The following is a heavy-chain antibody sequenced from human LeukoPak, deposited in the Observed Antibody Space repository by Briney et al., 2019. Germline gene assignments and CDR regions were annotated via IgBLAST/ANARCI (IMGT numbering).Heavy chain of an antibody. Sequence: ASVKVSCKASGYTFTSYGISWVRQAPGQGLEWMGWISAYNGNTNYAQKLQGRVTMTTDTPTSTAYMVLRSLRSDDTAVYYCAREAVTIWFDPWGQGTLVTVSS. V-gene: IGHV1-18*01. CDR1: GYTFTSYG. CDR3: AREAVTIWFDP. CDR2: ISAYNGNT. D-gene: IGHD4-17*01. J-gene: IGHJ5*02.